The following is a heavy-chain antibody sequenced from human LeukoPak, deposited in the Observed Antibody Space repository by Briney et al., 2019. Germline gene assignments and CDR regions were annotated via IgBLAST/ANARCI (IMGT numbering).Heavy chain of an antibody. V-gene: IGHV3-23*01. CDR3: AKDYHYYDSSGCDY. J-gene: IGHJ4*02. Sequence: GGSLRLSCAASGFTFSSYAMSWVRQAPGKGLEWVSAISGSGGSTYYADSVKGRFTISIDNSKNPLYLQMNSRRADATAVYYCAKDYHYYDSSGCDYWGQGTLVTVSS. CDR2: ISGSGGST. D-gene: IGHD3-22*01. CDR1: GFTFSSYA.